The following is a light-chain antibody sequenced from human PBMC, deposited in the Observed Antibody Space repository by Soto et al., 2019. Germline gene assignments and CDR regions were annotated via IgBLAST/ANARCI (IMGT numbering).Light chain of an antibody. CDR3: QQGHDWPLT. V-gene: IGKV3-15*01. CDR1: QRISGE. CDR2: GVS. J-gene: IGKJ2*01. Sequence: EIVLTQSPATLSVSPGERATLSCRASQRISGELAWYQQRPGQPPRLIIYGVSTRATGVPDRFSGSGSGSDFTLTISGLQSEDFAVYYCQQGHDWPLTFGQGTRLDI.